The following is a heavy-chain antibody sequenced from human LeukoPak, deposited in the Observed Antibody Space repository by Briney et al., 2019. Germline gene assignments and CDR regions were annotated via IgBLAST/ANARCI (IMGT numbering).Heavy chain of an antibody. CDR1: GFSFRSHA. CDR3: AKAPIHDAFDI. J-gene: IGHJ3*02. CDR2: IDGSGANT. Sequence: PGGSLRLSCVGSGFSFRSHAMSWIRQAPGKGLGWVSGIDGSGANTHYADSVKGRFTISRDNSKNTLYLQMNSLRAEDTAVYYCAKAPIHDAFDIWGQGTMVTVSS. V-gene: IGHV3-23*01.